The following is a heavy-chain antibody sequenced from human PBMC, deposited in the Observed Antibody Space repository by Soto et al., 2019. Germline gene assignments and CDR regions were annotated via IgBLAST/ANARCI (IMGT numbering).Heavy chain of an antibody. CDR3: ARPVLPGSVDP. V-gene: IGHV4-39*01. D-gene: IGHD2-15*01. CDR2: ISYSGTT. Sequence: SLTMCVPYTVSGASSVTLSGCCVCHRQPPGKGLEWIATISYSGTTYYNPSLKSRVTISVDTSRNQFSLRLNSVTAADTAVYYSARPVLPGSVDPWGQGTLVTVSS. CDR1: GASSVTLSGC. J-gene: IGHJ5*02.